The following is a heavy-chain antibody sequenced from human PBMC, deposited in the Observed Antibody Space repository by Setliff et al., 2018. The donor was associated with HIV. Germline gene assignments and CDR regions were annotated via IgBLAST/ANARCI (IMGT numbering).Heavy chain of an antibody. CDR3: AQLGMVDDFDC. V-gene: IGHV4-61*03. Sequence: SETLSLTCTVSGDSVSSRSYYWSWIRQPPGKGLEWIGYIYYSGSTNYNPFLKSRVTISVDTSKNHFSLKLRSVTAADTAVYYCAQLGMVDDFDCWGQGTLVTVS. J-gene: IGHJ4*02. CDR1: GDSVSSRSYY. CDR2: IYYSGST. D-gene: IGHD1-1*01.